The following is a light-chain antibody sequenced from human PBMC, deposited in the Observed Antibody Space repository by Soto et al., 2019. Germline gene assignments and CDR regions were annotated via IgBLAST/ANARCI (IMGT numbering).Light chain of an antibody. CDR2: KSD. CDR3: ATWDDSLSAGV. CDR1: SSNIGSKY. Sequence: QSVLTQTPSASGTPGQRVTISCSGSSSNIGSKYVYWYQQLPGTAPKLLIYKSDQRPSGVPDRFSGSKSGTSASLAISGLRFEDYADYHCATWDDSLSAGVFGGGTQLTFL. V-gene: IGLV1-47*01. J-gene: IGLJ3*02.